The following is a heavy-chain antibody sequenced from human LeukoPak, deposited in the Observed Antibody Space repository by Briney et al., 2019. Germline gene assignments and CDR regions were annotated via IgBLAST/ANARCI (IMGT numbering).Heavy chain of an antibody. J-gene: IGHJ5*02. CDR1: GGSFSGYY. V-gene: IGHV4-34*01. CDR3: ARVLGYCSSSSCYNWIDP. CDR2: INHSGST. D-gene: IGHD2-2*01. Sequence: SETLSLTCAVYGGSFSGYYWSWIRQPPGKGLEWIGEINHSGSTNYNPSLKSRVTISVDTSKNQFSLKLSSVTAADTAVYYCARVLGYCSSSSCYNWIDPWGQGTLVTVSS.